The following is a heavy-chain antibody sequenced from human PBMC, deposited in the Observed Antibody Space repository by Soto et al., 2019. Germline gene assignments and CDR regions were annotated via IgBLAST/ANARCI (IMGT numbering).Heavy chain of an antibody. V-gene: IGHV5-51*01. Sequence: LGASLKISCKGYGYTFTDYWIGWVRQMPGKGLELIGLIYPGDSDTRYSPSFQGRVTISADKSISTAFLQWSSLRASDTAMYYCASQKTVIRGPLSSNWFDPWGQGTLVTVSS. J-gene: IGHJ5*02. CDR2: IYPGDSDT. CDR1: GYTFTDYW. D-gene: IGHD1-1*01. CDR3: ASQKTVIRGPLSSNWFDP.